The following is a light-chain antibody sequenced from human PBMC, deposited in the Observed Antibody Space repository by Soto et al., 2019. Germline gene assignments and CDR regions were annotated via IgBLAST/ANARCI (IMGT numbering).Light chain of an antibody. J-gene: IGKJ1*01. V-gene: IGKV1-39*01. CDR3: QQSYSTPWT. CDR2: VAS. Sequence: DIQMTQSPSSLSASLGDRVTITCRASQSISSYLNWYQQKPGKVPKLLIYVASSLQSGVPSRFSGSKSGTDFTLTISSLQPEDFATYYCQQSYSTPWTFGQGTKVEIK. CDR1: QSISSY.